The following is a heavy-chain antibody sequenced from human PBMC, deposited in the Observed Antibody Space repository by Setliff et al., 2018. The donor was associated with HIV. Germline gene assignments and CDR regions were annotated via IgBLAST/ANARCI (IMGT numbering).Heavy chain of an antibody. J-gene: IGHJ6*04. D-gene: IGHD2-8*01. CDR2: INPSGGST. CDR1: GYTFTSYY. V-gene: IGHV1-46*01. CDR3: ARDQRYCTNALCPEALDV. Sequence: ASVKVSCKASGYTFTSYYMHWVRQAPGQGLEWMGIINPSGGSTSYAQKFQGRVTMTRDTSTSTVYMELSSLRSEDTAVYYCARDQRYCTNALCPEALDVWGKGTTVTVSS.